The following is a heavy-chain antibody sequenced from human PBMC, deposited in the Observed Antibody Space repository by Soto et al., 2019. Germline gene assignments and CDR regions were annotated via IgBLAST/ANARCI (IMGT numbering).Heavy chain of an antibody. D-gene: IGHD5-12*01. CDR2: IIAYNWNT. J-gene: IGHJ4*02. Sequence: QVQWVQSGAEVMKPGASVKVSCKASGYTFSSYGINWVRQDPGQGLEWMGWIIAYNWNTNDAQKLQGRVTMNPDPSTSTAYMQLRSLRSDDTAVHYCARRDRGGYSDLWGKETLVTVYS. V-gene: IGHV1-18*01. CDR3: ARRDRGGYSDL. CDR1: GYTFSSYG.